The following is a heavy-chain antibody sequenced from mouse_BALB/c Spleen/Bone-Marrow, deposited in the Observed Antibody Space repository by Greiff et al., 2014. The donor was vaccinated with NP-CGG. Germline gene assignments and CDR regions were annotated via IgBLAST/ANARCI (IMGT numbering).Heavy chain of an antibody. V-gene: IGHV14-3*02. D-gene: IGHD1-2*01. CDR1: GFNIKDTY. Sequence: VQLQQPGAELVKPGASVKLSCTASGFNIKDTYMHWVKQRPEQGLEWIGRIDPANGYSIYDPKFQGKATITADTTSNTAHLQLSSLTSEDTAVYYWALITTATFSYWYFDVWGAGTPVTVSS. J-gene: IGHJ1*01. CDR3: ALITTATFSYWYFDV. CDR2: IDPANGYS.